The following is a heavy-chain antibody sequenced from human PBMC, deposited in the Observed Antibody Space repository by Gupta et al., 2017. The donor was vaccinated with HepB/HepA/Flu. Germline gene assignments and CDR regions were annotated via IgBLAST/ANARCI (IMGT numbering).Heavy chain of an antibody. CDR3: ASMAVAASDAFDI. J-gene: IGHJ3*02. V-gene: IGHV3-11*04. Sequence: QVRLVESDGAWFKCGESLRIACEASVFTSRDYYITWVRQSPGKGLGWLAYMGGSGCGVYYAASIKGRFVSPRDNAKNSLYLQMYRLGAEDTAVSYCASMAVAASDAFDIWGHGTMATVSS. CDR1: VFTSRDYY. CDR2: MGGSGCGV. D-gene: IGHD6-19*01.